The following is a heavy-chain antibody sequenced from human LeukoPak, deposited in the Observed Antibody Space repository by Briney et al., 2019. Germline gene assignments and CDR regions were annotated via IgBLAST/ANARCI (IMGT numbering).Heavy chain of an antibody. Sequence: SETLSLTCAVYGESFSGYYWSWIRQPPGKGLEWIGEINHSGSTNYNPSLKSRVTISVDTSKNQFSLKLSSVTAADTAVYYRARGRGYNSFDYWGQGTLVTVSS. V-gene: IGHV4-34*01. CDR1: GESFSGYY. D-gene: IGHD2/OR15-2a*01. CDR2: INHSGST. J-gene: IGHJ4*02. CDR3: ARGRGYNSFDY.